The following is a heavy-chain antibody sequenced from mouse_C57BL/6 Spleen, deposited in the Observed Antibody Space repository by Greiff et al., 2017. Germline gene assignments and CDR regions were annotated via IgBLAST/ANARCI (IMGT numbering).Heavy chain of an antibody. CDR3: ARGSSGSLDY. D-gene: IGHD3-2*02. J-gene: IGHJ2*01. Sequence: QVQLQQPGAELVMPGASVKLSCKASGYTFTSYWMHWVKQRPGQGLEWIGEIDPSDSYTNYNQKFKDKSTLTVDKSSSTAYMQLSSLTSEDSAVYYCARGSSGSLDYWGQGTTLTVSS. V-gene: IGHV1-69*01. CDR2: IDPSDSYT. CDR1: GYTFTSYW.